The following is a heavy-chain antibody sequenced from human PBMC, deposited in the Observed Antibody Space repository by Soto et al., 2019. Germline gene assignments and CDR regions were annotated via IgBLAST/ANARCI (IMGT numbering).Heavy chain of an antibody. Sequence: QVHLQQWGAGLLKPSETLSLTCAVYGGSFSGYYWNWIRQPPGKGLEWIGEINHSGSTNYNPSLKSRVSISEGTSNNQFSLKLSSVTAADTAVYYCARGQGDGYNQDWYFNLWGRGTLVTVSS. J-gene: IGHJ2*01. CDR2: INHSGST. CDR3: ARGQGDGYNQDWYFNL. CDR1: GGSFSGYY. V-gene: IGHV4-34*02. D-gene: IGHD5-12*01.